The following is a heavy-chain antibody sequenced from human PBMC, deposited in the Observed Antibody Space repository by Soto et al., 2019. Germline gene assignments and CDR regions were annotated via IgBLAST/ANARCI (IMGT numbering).Heavy chain of an antibody. CDR3: AREIYYADDDRYFEV. J-gene: IGHJ2*01. CDR2: INHSGST. Sequence: SETLSLTCAVYGGSFSGYYWSWIRQPPGKGLEWIGEINHSGSTNYNPSLKSRVTISVDTSKNQFSLKLSSVTAADTAVYFCAREIYYADDDRYFEVWGRGTLVTVSS. D-gene: IGHD3-10*01. V-gene: IGHV4-34*01. CDR1: GGSFSGYY.